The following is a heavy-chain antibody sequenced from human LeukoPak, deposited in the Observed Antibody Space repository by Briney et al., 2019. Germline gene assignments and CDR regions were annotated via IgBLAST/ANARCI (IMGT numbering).Heavy chain of an antibody. CDR3: ARDRRRDSGYYPGSYYYYGMDV. CDR2: IYTSGST. J-gene: IGHJ6*02. CDR1: GGSISSYY. V-gene: IGHV4-4*07. Sequence: PSETLSLTCTVSGGSISSYYWSWIRQPAGKGLEWIGRIYTSGSTNYNPSLKSRVTMSVDTSKNQFSLKLSSVTAADTAVYYCARDRRRDSGYYPGSYYYYGMDVWGQGTTVTVSS. D-gene: IGHD3-22*01.